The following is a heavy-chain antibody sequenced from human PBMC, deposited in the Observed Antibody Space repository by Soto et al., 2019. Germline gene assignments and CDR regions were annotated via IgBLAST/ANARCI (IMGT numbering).Heavy chain of an antibody. V-gene: IGHV4-31*03. CDR3: ARHLSGSYDFDY. Sequence: SETLSLTCTVYVGSMSSFGYYWSCILQHPGKGLEWIGYIYYSGSTYYNPSLKSRVTISVDKSKNQFSLKLSSVTAADTAVYYCARHLSGSYDFDYWGQGTLVTVSS. CDR2: IYYSGST. CDR1: VGSMSSFGYY. D-gene: IGHD1-26*01. J-gene: IGHJ4*02.